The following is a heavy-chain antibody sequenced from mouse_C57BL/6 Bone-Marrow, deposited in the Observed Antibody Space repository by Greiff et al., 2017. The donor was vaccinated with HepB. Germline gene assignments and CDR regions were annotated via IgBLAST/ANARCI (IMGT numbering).Heavy chain of an antibody. D-gene: IGHD2-2*01. CDR2: INPNNGGT. J-gene: IGHJ4*01. CDR1: GYTFTDYY. V-gene: IGHV1-26*01. Sequence: EVKLQQSGPELVKPGASVKISCKASGYTFTDYYMNWVKQSHGKSLEWIGDINPNNGGTSYNQKFKGKATLTVDKSSSTAYMELRSLTSEDSAVYYCAATMVKEVGYAMDYWGQGTSVTVSS. CDR3: AATMVKEVGYAMDY.